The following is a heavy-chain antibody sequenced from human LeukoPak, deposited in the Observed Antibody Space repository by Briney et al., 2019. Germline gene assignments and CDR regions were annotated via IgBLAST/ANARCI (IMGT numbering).Heavy chain of an antibody. V-gene: IGHV3-21*05. CDR1: GFTFSTHS. Sequence: GGSLRLSCAASGFTFSTHSMNWVRQAPGKGLEWVSYISYTGNDIYYGESVKGRFTISRDNAKNSLYLQMHALRAEDTAVYYCAGDGKGVLPGDAFDIWSQGTMVTVSS. CDR3: AGDGKGVLPGDAFDI. J-gene: IGHJ3*02. CDR2: ISYTGNDI. D-gene: IGHD3-10*01.